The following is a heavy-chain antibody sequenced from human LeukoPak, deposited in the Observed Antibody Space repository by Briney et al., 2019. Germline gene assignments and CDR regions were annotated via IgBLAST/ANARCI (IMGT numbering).Heavy chain of an antibody. CDR1: GYTFTAYY. CDR2: TNPNTGAT. J-gene: IGHJ4*02. D-gene: IGHD5-18*01. V-gene: IGHV1-2*02. CDR3: ARDDSFQFDY. Sequence: ASVKVSCKASGYTFTAYYLHWVRQAPGQGLEWMGWTNPNTGATNFAQKFQGRVTVTRDTSINTAYMELSRLTSDDTAVYYCARDDSFQFDYWGRGILVTVSS.